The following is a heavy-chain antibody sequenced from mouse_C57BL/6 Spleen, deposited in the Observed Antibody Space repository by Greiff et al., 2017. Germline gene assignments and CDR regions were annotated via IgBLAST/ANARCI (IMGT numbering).Heavy chain of an antibody. Sequence: QVHVKQPGAELVKPGASVKLSCKASGYTFTSYWMHWVKQRPGQGPEWIGMIHPNSGSTNYNEKFKSKATLTVDKSSSTAYMQLSSLTSEDSAVYYCARQGDVGYFDVWGTGTTVTVSS. D-gene: IGHD3-3*01. CDR3: ARQGDVGYFDV. V-gene: IGHV1-64*01. CDR1: GYTFTSYW. CDR2: IHPNSGST. J-gene: IGHJ1*03.